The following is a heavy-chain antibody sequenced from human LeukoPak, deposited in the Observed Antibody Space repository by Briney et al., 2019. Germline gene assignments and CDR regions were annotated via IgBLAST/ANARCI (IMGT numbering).Heavy chain of an antibody. V-gene: IGHV4-61*02. Sequence: SETLSLTCTVSGGSISSGSYYWSWIRQLAGKGLEWIGRIYTSGSTNYNPSLKSRVTISVDTSKNQFSLKLSSVTAADTAVYYCARAYYDFWSGYQENYYYYYMDVWGKGTTVTVSS. J-gene: IGHJ6*03. CDR3: ARAYYDFWSGYQENYYYYYMDV. D-gene: IGHD3-3*01. CDR2: IYTSGST. CDR1: GGSISSGSYY.